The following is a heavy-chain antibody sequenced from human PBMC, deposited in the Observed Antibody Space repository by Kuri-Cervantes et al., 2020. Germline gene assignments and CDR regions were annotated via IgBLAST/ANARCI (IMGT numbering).Heavy chain of an antibody. J-gene: IGHJ4*02. CDR1: GFTFSAHW. D-gene: IGHD2-2*01. CDR2: INEDGSQW. Sequence: GGSLRLSCAASGFTFSAHWMTWARRAPGKGLEWVANINEDGSQWNYVDSVKGRFTISRDNAKDSLYLQLNNLRAEDTAVYYCARDSSHSDDYWGQGTLVTVSS. V-gene: IGHV3-7*04. CDR3: ARDSSHSDDY.